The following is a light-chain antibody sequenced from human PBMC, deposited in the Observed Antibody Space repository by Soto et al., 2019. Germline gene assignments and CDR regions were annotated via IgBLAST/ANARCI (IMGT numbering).Light chain of an antibody. CDR2: SNN. J-gene: IGLJ2*01. Sequence: QSALTQAPSASGTPGQRVTISCSGSSSNIGSNTVHWYQQLPGTAPKLLIYSNNQRPSGVPDRLSGSKSDTSASLAISGLQSEDEADYYCAVWDDSLNAVVFGGGTKLTVL. CDR3: AVWDDSLNAVV. V-gene: IGLV1-44*01. CDR1: SSNIGSNT.